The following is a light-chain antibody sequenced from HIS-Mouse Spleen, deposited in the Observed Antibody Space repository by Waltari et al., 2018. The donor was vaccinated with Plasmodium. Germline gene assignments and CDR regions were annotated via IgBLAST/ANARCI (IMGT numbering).Light chain of an antibody. V-gene: IGLV2-23*01. CDR2: EGS. CDR1: SSDVESYNL. Sequence: QSALTQPASVSGSPGQSITISCTGTSSDVESYNLVPLYQQHPGKAPKLMIYEGSKRPSGVSNRFSGSKSGNTASLTISGLQAEDEADYYCCSYAGSSTYVFGTGTKVTVL. J-gene: IGLJ1*01. CDR3: CSYAGSSTYV.